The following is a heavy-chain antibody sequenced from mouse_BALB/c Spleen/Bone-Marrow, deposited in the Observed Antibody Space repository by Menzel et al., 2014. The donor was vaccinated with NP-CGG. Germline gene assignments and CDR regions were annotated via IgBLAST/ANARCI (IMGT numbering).Heavy chain of an antibody. J-gene: IGHJ1*01. CDR2: IFPGNIST. V-gene: IGHV1-85*01. D-gene: IGHD3-3*01. CDR1: GYTFTTSG. CDR3: SRVGYLGGYFDV. Sequence: QVQLQQSGAELVKPGASVKLSCKASGYTFTTSGINWVRQRPEQGLAWIGRIFPGNISTEYKEKFKVKATLTTDKSSSTAYMQRSRLTSEDSAFYVCSRVGYLGGYFDVWGAGTTVTVSS.